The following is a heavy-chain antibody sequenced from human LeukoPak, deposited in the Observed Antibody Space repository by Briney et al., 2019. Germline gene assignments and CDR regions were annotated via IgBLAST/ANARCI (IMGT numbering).Heavy chain of an antibody. CDR1: GGSISSGDYY. J-gene: IGHJ3*02. V-gene: IGHV4-30-4*01. CDR2: IYYTGST. Sequence: TLSLTCNVSGGSISSGDYYWSWIRQPPGKGLEWFGYIYYTGSTYYNPSLKSRVTISVVTSKIQFSLKLSSVTAADTAVYYCARVARDAFDIWGQGTMVTVSS. CDR3: ARVARDAFDI. D-gene: IGHD5-12*01.